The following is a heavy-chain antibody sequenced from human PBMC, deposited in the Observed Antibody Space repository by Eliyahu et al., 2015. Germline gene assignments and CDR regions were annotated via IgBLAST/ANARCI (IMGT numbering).Heavy chain of an antibody. CDR2: FYYSGST. J-gene: IGHJ6*03. D-gene: IGHD3-22*01. CDR1: GGSISSSSYY. Sequence: QLQLQESGPGLVKPSETLSLTCIVSGGSISSSSYYWGWIRQPPGKGLEWIGSFYYSGSTYYNPSFKSRVTISVDTSKNQFSLKLSSVTAADTAVYYCARLGGPDSRNYYMDVWGKGTTVTVSS. V-gene: IGHV4-39*01. CDR3: ARLGGPDSRNYYMDV.